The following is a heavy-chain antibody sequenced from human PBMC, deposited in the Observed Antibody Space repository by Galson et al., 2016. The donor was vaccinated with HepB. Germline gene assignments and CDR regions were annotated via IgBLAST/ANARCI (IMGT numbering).Heavy chain of an antibody. CDR1: GFTFRSYG. Sequence: SLRLSCAASGFTFRSYGMTWVRQAPGKGLEWVSIISGNGASIYYADSVKGRFTISRDNSKNSLYLQMNSLRAADTAVYYCAKVLSDSSGYYRDPFDYWGQGTLVTVSS. D-gene: IGHD3-22*01. V-gene: IGHV3-23*01. J-gene: IGHJ4*02. CDR2: ISGNGASI. CDR3: AKVLSDSSGYYRDPFDY.